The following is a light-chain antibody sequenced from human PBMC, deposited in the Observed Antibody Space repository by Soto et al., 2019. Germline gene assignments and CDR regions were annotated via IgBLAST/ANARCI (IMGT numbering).Light chain of an antibody. CDR3: GTWDSSLSAFV. CDR2: STN. CDR1: NSNIGSFA. V-gene: IGLV1-44*01. Sequence: QSALSQPPSASGTPGQRVTISCSGSNSNIGSFAVSWFQQLPGTAPKVLIFSTNQRPSGVPDRFSGSKSGTPATLGITGLQTGDEADYYCGTWDSSLSAFVFGTGTKVTVL. J-gene: IGLJ1*01.